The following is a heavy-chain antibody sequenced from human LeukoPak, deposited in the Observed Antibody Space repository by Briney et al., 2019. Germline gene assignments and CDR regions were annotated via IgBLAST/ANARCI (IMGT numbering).Heavy chain of an antibody. CDR3: ARQDWGSGWFDP. V-gene: IGHV4-39*01. D-gene: IGHD7-27*01. Sequence: SETLSLTCTVSGASISGTTHYWGWIRQPPGKGLEWIGSVYHSGSTYYSPSLKRRATISVDTSKNQFSLKLSSVTAADTAVYYCARQDWGSGWFDPWGQGTLVTASS. J-gene: IGHJ5*02. CDR1: GASISGTTHY. CDR2: VYHSGST.